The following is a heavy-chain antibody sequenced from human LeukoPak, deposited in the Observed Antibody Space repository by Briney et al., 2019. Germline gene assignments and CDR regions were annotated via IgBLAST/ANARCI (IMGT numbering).Heavy chain of an antibody. CDR3: AKDRGYGDYAADFDY. CDR2: IWYDGSNK. V-gene: IGHV3-33*06. Sequence: SGGSLRLSCAASGFTFSSYGMHWVRQAPGKGLEWVAVIWYDGSNKYYADSVKGRFTISRDNSKNTLYLQMNSLRAEDTAAYYCAKDRGYGDYAADFDYWGQGTLVTVSS. D-gene: IGHD4-17*01. CDR1: GFTFSSYG. J-gene: IGHJ4*02.